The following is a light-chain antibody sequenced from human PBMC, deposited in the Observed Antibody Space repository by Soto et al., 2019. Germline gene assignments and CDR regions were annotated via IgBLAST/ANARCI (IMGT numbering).Light chain of an antibody. Sequence: ENVLTQSPGTLSLSPGERATLSCRASQSVSSSYLTWYQQKPGQAPRLLIYGASSSSTDIPDRFSGSGSGTDFTLTISRLEPEDFAVDYCQQYDSSPVTFGQGTKLEIK. J-gene: IGKJ2*01. CDR2: GAS. CDR1: QSVSSSY. V-gene: IGKV3-20*01. CDR3: QQYDSSPVT.